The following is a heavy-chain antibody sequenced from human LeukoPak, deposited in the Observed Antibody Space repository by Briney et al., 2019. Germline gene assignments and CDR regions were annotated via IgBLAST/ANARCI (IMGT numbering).Heavy chain of an antibody. V-gene: IGHV4-59*01. D-gene: IGHD6-13*01. CDR2: IYYSAST. CDR3: ARVREAAAGLTLFDY. J-gene: IGHJ4*02. CDR1: GGSFSGYY. Sequence: SETLSLTCAVYGGSFSGYYWSWVRQPPGKGMEWVGYIYYSASTNYNPSLKSRVTISVDTSKNQFSLKLSSVTAADTAVYYCARVREAAAGLTLFDYWGQGTLVTVSS.